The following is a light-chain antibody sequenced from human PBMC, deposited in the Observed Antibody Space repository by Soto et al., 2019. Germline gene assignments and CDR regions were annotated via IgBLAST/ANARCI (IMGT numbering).Light chain of an antibody. Sequence: QSVLTQPDSVSGSPGQSVAISCTAASSEIGNYNYVSWYQQRPGKVPKLIIHDVSDRPSGVSDRFSGSKSGNTASLNISGLQAEDEADYYCSSYTSTSTYGFGTGTKVTVL. CDR3: SSYTSTSTYG. J-gene: IGLJ1*01. CDR1: SSEIGNYNY. CDR2: DVS. V-gene: IGLV2-14*03.